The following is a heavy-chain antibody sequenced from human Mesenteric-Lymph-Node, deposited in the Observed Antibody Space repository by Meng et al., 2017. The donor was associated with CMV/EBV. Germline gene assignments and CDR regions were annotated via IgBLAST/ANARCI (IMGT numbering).Heavy chain of an antibody. D-gene: IGHD5-12*01. CDR1: GGSISSYY. Sequence: GGSISSYYWSWIRQPPGKGLEWIGYIYYSGSTNYNPSLKSRVTISVDTSKNQFSLKLSSVTAADTAVYYCARGSPRMVATVRYFDYWGQGTLVTVSS. J-gene: IGHJ4*02. CDR3: ARGSPRMVATVRYFDY. CDR2: IYYSGST. V-gene: IGHV4-59*01.